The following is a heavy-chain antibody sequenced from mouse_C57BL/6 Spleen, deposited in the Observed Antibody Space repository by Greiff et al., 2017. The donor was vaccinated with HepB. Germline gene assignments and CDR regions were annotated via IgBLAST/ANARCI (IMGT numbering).Heavy chain of an antibody. CDR2: IYPSDSET. CDR1: GYTFTSYW. Sequence: QVQLKQPGAELVRPGSSVKLSCKASGYTFTSYWMDWVKQRPGQGLEWIGNIYPSDSETHYNQKFKDKATLTVDKSSSTAYMQLSSLTSEDSAVYYCARWNLYGSSHYFDYWGQGTTLTVSS. J-gene: IGHJ2*01. D-gene: IGHD1-1*01. CDR3: ARWNLYGSSHYFDY. V-gene: IGHV1-61*01.